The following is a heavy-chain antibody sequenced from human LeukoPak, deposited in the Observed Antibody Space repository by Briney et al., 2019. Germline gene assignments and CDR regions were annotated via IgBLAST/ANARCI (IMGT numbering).Heavy chain of an antibody. CDR3: ARFDPFGGTWFED. CDR1: GFTVSSNY. D-gene: IGHD3-16*01. CDR2: IFSGGAT. J-gene: IGHJ5*02. V-gene: IGHV3-66*01. Sequence: GGSLRLSCAASGFTVSSNYMSWVRQTPSKGLEWVSVIFSGGATYHADSVTGRFIVSRDTSKNTVNLQMNSLRGEDTAVYFCARFDPFGGTWFEDWGQGTLVSVTS.